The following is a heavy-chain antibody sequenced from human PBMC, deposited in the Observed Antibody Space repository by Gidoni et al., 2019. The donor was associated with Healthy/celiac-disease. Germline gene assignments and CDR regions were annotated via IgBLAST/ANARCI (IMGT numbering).Heavy chain of an antibody. Sequence: QVQLVESGGGVVQPGRSLRLYCAASGFPFRRYGMHWVRQAPGKGREWVAVISYDGSNKYYADSVKGRFTISRDNSKNTLYLQMNSLRAEDTAVYYCAKDSPYDSSGYYYSYWGQGTLVTVSS. J-gene: IGHJ4*02. CDR1: GFPFRRYG. CDR3: AKDSPYDSSGYYYSY. D-gene: IGHD3-22*01. CDR2: ISYDGSNK. V-gene: IGHV3-30*18.